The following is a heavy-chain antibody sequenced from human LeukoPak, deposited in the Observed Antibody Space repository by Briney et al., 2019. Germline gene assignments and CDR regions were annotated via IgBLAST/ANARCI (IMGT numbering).Heavy chain of an antibody. J-gene: IGHJ4*02. D-gene: IGHD4-11*01. Sequence: PGRSLRLSCAASGFTFSSYTMSWVRQAPGKGLEWVSSISSSSNYIYYADSVKGRFTISRDNAKNSLYLQMNSLRVEDTAFYYCARYYNNYGDWGQGTLVTVSS. V-gene: IGHV3-21*01. CDR1: GFTFSSYT. CDR3: ARYYNNYGD. CDR2: ISSSSNYI.